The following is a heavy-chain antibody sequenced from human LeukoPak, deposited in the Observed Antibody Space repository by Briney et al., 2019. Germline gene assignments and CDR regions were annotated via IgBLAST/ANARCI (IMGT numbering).Heavy chain of an antibody. CDR2: INPKSGGT. V-gene: IGHV1-2*02. Sequence: ASVKVSCKASGYTFTGYYIHWVRQAPGQGLEWVGWINPKSGGTDYAPRLQGRVTMTTDTSIATAYMELSRLTSDDTALYFCARGTIGSYSSVHDWGQGTTVTVSS. J-gene: IGHJ6*02. D-gene: IGHD1-26*01. CDR3: ARGTIGSYSSVHD. CDR1: GYTFTGYY.